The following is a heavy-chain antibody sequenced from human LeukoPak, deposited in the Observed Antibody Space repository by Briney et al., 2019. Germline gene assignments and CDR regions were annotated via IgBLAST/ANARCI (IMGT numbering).Heavy chain of an antibody. CDR2: IYYSGST. J-gene: IGHJ6*03. CDR1: GGSISSYY. Sequence: SETLSLTCTVSGGSISSYYWSWIRQPPGKGLEWIGNIYYSGSTNYNPSLKSRVTISVDTSKNQFSLKLSSVTAADTAVYYCARDRVDTAMAYYYYYYMDVWGKGTTVTVSS. V-gene: IGHV4-59*12. D-gene: IGHD5-18*01. CDR3: ARDRVDTAMAYYYYYYMDV.